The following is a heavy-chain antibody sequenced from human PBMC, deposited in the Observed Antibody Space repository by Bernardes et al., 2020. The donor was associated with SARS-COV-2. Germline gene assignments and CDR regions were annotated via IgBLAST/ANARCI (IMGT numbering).Heavy chain of an antibody. Sequence: GSLRLSCAASGFTFNIYSMNWVRQAPGKGLEWLSYISSSSRTIYYADSVKGRFTISRDNAKNSLYLQVNSLRAEDAAVYYCARSYYDSSRYYYDYWGQGTLVTVSS. CDR3: ARSYYDSSRYYYDY. CDR2: ISSSSRTI. D-gene: IGHD3-22*01. CDR1: GFTFNIYS. J-gene: IGHJ4*02. V-gene: IGHV3-48*01.